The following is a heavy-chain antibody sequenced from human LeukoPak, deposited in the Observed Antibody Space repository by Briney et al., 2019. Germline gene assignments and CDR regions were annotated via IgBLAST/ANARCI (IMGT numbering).Heavy chain of an antibody. CDR2: INPNSGGT. CDR1: GYTFTGYY. CDR3: ARPPRYCSGGSCPDAFDI. Sequence: ASVKVSCKASGYTFTGYYMHWVRQAPGQGLEWMGWINPNSGGTNYAQKFQGRVTMTRDTSISTAYMELSRLRSDDTAVYYCARPPRYCSGGSCPDAFDIWGQGTMVTVSS. V-gene: IGHV1-2*02. D-gene: IGHD2-15*01. J-gene: IGHJ3*02.